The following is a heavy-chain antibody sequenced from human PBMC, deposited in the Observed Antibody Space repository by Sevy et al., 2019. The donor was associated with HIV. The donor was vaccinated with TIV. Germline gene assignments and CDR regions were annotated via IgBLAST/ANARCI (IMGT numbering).Heavy chain of an antibody. V-gene: IGHV3-30-3*01. J-gene: IGHJ4*02. Sequence: GGSLRLSCAASGFTFSSYAMHWVRQAPGKGLEWVAVISYDGSNKYYADSVKGRFTISRDNSKNTLYLQMNSLRTEDTXVYXXXRXXXXXKNVFFDYWGQGTLVTVSS. CDR1: GFTFSSYA. CDR2: ISYDGSNK. CDR3: XRXXXXXKNVFFDY.